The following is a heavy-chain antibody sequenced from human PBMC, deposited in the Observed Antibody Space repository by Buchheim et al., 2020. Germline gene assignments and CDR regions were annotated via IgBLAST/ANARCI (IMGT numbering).Heavy chain of an antibody. J-gene: IGHJ4*02. Sequence: EVQLVESGGGLVQPGGSLRLSCAASGFTFSSYNVNWVRQAPGKGLEWVSYISISSSTIYYADSVKGRFTISSENPKNSLYLKMNSLRDEDTAVYYCARDLPGYNSGTSFDYWGQGTL. V-gene: IGHV3-48*02. CDR3: ARDLPGYNSGTSFDY. CDR1: GFTFSSYN. CDR2: ISISSSTI. D-gene: IGHD6-19*01.